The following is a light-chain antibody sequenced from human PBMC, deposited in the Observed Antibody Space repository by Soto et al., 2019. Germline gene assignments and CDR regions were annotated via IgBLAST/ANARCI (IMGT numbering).Light chain of an antibody. V-gene: IGKV3-11*01. CDR1: QSISNY. Sequence: EIVLTQSPATLSLSPGERATLSCRASQSISNYLSWYQQKPGQAPRLLIYDASNRATGIPARFSGSGSGTYFTLTINSLEPEDFAVYYCHQRSNWPPFTFGGGTKVEIK. CDR3: HQRSNWPPFT. J-gene: IGKJ4*01. CDR2: DAS.